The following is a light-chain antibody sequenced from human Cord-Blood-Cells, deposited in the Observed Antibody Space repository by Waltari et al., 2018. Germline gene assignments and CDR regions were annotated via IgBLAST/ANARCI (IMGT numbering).Light chain of an antibody. CDR2: EVS. CDR1: SSDVGGYNY. V-gene: IGLV2-8*01. CDR3: SSYAGSNTWV. J-gene: IGLJ3*02. Sequence: QSALTQPPSASGSPGQSVTISCTGTSSDVGGYNYVSWYQQHPGKAPKLMIYEVSKRPSGVPDCFSCSKSGNTASLTVSGLQAEDEADYYCSSYAGSNTWVFGGGTKLTVL.